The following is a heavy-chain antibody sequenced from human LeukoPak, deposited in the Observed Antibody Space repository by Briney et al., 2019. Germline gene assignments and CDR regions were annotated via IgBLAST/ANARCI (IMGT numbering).Heavy chain of an antibody. J-gene: IGHJ6*03. D-gene: IGHD6-19*01. CDR2: IKQDGSEK. Sequence: SLRLSXAASGFTFSSYWMSWVRQAPGKGLEWVANIKQDGSEKYYVDSVKGRFTISRDNAKNSLYLQMNSLRAEDTAVYYCAREREPGIAVAGAGGRDYYYMDVWGKGTTVTVSS. CDR3: AREREPGIAVAGAGGRDYYYMDV. V-gene: IGHV3-7*03. CDR1: GFTFSSYW.